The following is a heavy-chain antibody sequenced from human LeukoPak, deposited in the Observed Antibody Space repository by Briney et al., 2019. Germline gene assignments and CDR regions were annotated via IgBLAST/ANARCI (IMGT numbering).Heavy chain of an antibody. CDR1: GFTFSNAW. D-gene: IGHD2-2*01. CDR3: TARYCRSTSCYGEYFQR. J-gene: IGHJ1*01. CDR2: IKSKTDGGTT. V-gene: IGHV3-15*01. Sequence: PGGSLRLSCAAPGFTFSNAWMSWVRQAPGKGLEWVGRIKSKTDGGTTDYAAPVKGRFTISRDDSKNTLYLQMNSLKTEDTAVYYCTARYCRSTSCYGEYFQRWGQGTLVTVSS.